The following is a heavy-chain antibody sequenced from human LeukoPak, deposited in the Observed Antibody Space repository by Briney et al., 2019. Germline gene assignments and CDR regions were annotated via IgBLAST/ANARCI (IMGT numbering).Heavy chain of an antibody. J-gene: IGHJ4*02. CDR1: GGSISSGGYY. CDR3: ARRYYGSGRSFDY. V-gene: IGHV4-31*03. CDR2: ICYCGST. Sequence: SLTLSLTCTVSGGSISSGGYYWSWIRQHPGKGLEWIAYICYCGSTYYNPSLNSRVTISVDTSKNKFSLKLSSVTAADTAVYYCARRYYGSGRSFDYWGQGTLVTVST. D-gene: IGHD3-10*01.